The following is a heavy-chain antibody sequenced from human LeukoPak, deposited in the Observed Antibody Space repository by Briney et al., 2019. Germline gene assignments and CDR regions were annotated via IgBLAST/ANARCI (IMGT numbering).Heavy chain of an antibody. Sequence: SETLSLTCTVSGVSISSSNSYWGWIRQPPGKGLEWIGSIYYSGNTYYNASLKSQVSISIDTSKNQFSLRLASVTAADTAVYYCARARGQSYYYYYMDVWGKGTTVTISS. CDR1: GVSISSSNSY. D-gene: IGHD6-6*01. V-gene: IGHV4-39*01. CDR3: ARARGQSYYYYYMDV. J-gene: IGHJ6*03. CDR2: IYYSGNT.